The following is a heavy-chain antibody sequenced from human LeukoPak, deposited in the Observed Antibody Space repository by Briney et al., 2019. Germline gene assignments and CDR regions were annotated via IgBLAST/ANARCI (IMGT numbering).Heavy chain of an antibody. CDR3: ARDANYYDSSGLDY. CDR1: GGSISSGGYY. CDR2: IYYSGST. D-gene: IGHD3-22*01. J-gene: IGHJ4*02. Sequence: PSETLSLTCTVSGGSISSGGYYWSWIRQHPGKGLEWIGYIYYSGSTYYNPSLKSRVTISVDTSKNQFSLKLSSVTAADTAVYYCARDANYYDSSGLDYWGQGTLATVSS. V-gene: IGHV4-31*03.